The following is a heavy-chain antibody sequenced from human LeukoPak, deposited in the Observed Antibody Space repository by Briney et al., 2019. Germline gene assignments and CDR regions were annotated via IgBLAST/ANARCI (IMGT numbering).Heavy chain of an antibody. J-gene: IGHJ6*02. CDR2: IYHSGST. CDR3: ARDRITMVRGVSYYYGMDV. D-gene: IGHD3-10*01. Sequence: PSETLSLTCTVSGYSISSGYYWGWIRQPPGKGLEWFGSIYHSGSTYYNPSLKSRVTISVDTSKNQFSLKLSSVTAADTAVYYCARDRITMVRGVSYYYGMDVWGQGTTVTVSS. V-gene: IGHV4-38-2*02. CDR1: GYSISSGYY.